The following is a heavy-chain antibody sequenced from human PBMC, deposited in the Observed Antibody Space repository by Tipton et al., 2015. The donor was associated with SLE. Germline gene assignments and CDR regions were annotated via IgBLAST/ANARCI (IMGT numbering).Heavy chain of an antibody. CDR3: ASLQYYDFWSGPAGWFDP. D-gene: IGHD3-3*01. CDR1: GGSISSHY. V-gene: IGHV4-34*01. CDR2: INHSGST. Sequence: TLSLTCTVSGGSISSHYWSWIRQPPGKGLEWIGEINHSGSTNYNPSLKSRVTTSLDTSKNQFSLKLSSVTAADTAVYYCASLQYYDFWSGPAGWFDPWGQGTLVTVSS. J-gene: IGHJ5*02.